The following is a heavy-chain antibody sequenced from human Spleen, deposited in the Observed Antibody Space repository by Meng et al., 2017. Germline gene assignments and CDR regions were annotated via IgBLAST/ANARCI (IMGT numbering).Heavy chain of an antibody. Sequence: SETLSLTCTVSGYSISSAYYWGWIRQPPGKGLEWIGSIYDSGSTYYNPSLKSRVTISVDTSKNQFSLKLNSVTAADTAVYYCARARNYYGSGRSAFDIWGQETMVTVSS. J-gene: IGHJ3*02. D-gene: IGHD3-10*01. CDR3: ARARNYYGSGRSAFDI. CDR1: GYSISSAYY. V-gene: IGHV4-38-2*02. CDR2: IYDSGST.